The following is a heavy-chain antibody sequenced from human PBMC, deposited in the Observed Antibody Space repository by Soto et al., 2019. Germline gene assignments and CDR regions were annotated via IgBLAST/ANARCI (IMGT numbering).Heavy chain of an antibody. V-gene: IGHV3-53*04. CDR2: IYSGGST. J-gene: IGHJ4*02. Sequence: GGSLRLSCAASGFTVSSNYMSWVRQAPGKGLEWVSVIYSGGSTYYADSVKGRFTISRHNSKNTLYLQMNSLRAEDTAVYYCAREYCSGGSCYRRYFDYWGQGTLVTVSS. CDR3: AREYCSGGSCYRRYFDY. CDR1: GFTVSSNY. D-gene: IGHD2-15*01.